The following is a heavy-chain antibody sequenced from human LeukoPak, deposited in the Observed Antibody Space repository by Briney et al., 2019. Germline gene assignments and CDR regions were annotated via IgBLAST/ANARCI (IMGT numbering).Heavy chain of an antibody. CDR2: IKQDGSEK. D-gene: IGHD3-22*01. CDR1: GFTFSSYW. Sequence: PGGSLRLSCAASGFTFSSYWMSWVRRAPGKGLEWVAIIKQDGSEKYYVDSVKGRFTISRDNAKNSLYLQMNSLRAEDTAVYYCARDRYYDSSGPTLYYFDYWGQGTLVTVSS. J-gene: IGHJ4*02. V-gene: IGHV3-7*01. CDR3: ARDRYYDSSGPTLYYFDY.